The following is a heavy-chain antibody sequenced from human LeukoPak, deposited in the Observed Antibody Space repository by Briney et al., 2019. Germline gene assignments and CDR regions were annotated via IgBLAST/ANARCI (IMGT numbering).Heavy chain of an antibody. CDR2: IFHSGTT. J-gene: IGHJ6*02. CDR3: ARAHSIASYYYGVDV. V-gene: IGHV4-39*07. D-gene: IGHD2/OR15-2a*01. Sequence: SETLSLTCNVSGDSVSSASYYWGWIRQPPGKGLEWIGNIFHSGTTYYNPSLKSRVTVSVDTSENQFSLKLSSVTAADTAVYYCARAHSIASYYYGVDVWGQGTTVTVSS. CDR1: GDSVSSASYY.